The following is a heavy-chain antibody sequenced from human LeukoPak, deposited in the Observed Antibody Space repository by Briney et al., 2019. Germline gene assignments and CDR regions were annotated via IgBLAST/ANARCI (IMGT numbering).Heavy chain of an antibody. CDR2: ISAYNGNT. CDR3: ARLSTYYYYMDV. CDR1: GYTFTDHN. Sequence: ASVKVSCKASGYTFTDHNMHWIRQAPGQGLEWMGWISAYNGNTNYAQKLQGRVTMTTDTSTSTAYMALRSLRSDDTAVYYCARLSTYYYYMDVWGKGTTVTISS. J-gene: IGHJ6*03. V-gene: IGHV1-18*04.